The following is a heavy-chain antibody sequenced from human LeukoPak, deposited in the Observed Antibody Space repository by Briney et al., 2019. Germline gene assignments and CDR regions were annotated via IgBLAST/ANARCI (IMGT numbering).Heavy chain of an antibody. CDR1: GASISSYY. CDR3: ARQNSSGWYDSWFDP. CDR2: IYTSGST. J-gene: IGHJ5*02. V-gene: IGHV4-4*09. D-gene: IGHD6-19*01. Sequence: SETLSLTCTVSGASISSYYWSWIRQPPGKGLEWIGYIYTSGSTNYNPSLKSRVTISVDTSKNQFSLKLSSVTAADTAVYYCARQNSSGWYDSWFDPWGQGTLVTVSS.